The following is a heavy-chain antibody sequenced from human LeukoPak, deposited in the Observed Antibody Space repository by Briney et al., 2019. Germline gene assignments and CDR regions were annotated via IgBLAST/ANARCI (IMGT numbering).Heavy chain of an antibody. J-gene: IGHJ4*02. Sequence: GGSLRLSCAASGFIFGDYNMNWVRQVPGKGREWISYMSSTSTTIFYADSVKGRFTISRDNAKNSLYLQMNSLRAEDTAVYFCARVGNTGDAVIIPAAMGFDNWGQGTVVTVSS. CDR2: MSSTSTTI. CDR3: ARVGNTGDAVIIPAAMGFDN. D-gene: IGHD2-2*01. CDR1: GFIFGDYN. V-gene: IGHV3-48*01.